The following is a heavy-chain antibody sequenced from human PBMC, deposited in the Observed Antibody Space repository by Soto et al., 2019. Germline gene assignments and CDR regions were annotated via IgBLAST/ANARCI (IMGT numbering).Heavy chain of an antibody. Sequence: SETLSLTCTVSGGSISSYYWSWIRQPPWKGLEWIGYIYYSGSTNYNPSLKSRVTISVDTSKNQFSLKLSSVTAADTAVYYCARGYCSGGSGYLNWFDPWGQGTLVTVSS. CDR1: GGSISSYY. CDR2: IYYSGST. V-gene: IGHV4-59*08. D-gene: IGHD2-15*01. CDR3: ARGYCSGGSGYLNWFDP. J-gene: IGHJ5*02.